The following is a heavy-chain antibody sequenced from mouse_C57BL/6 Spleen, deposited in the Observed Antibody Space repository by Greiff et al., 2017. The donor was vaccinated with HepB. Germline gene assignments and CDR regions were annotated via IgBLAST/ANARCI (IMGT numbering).Heavy chain of an antibody. D-gene: IGHD2-4*01. CDR2: IHPSDSDT. Sequence: QVHVKQPGAELVKPGASVKVSCKASGYTFTSYWMHWVKQRPGQGLEWIGRIHPSDSDTNYNQKFKGKATLTVDKSSSTAYMQLSSLTSEDSAVYYCAISYDYYYFDYWGQGTTLTVSS. CDR1: GYTFTSYW. J-gene: IGHJ2*01. V-gene: IGHV1-74*01. CDR3: AISYDYYYFDY.